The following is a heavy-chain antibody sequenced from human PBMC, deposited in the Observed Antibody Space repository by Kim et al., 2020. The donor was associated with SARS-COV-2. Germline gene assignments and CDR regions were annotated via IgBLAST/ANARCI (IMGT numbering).Heavy chain of an antibody. V-gene: IGHV5-51*01. Sequence: GESLKISCKGSGYSFTSYWIGWVRQMPGKGLEWMGIIYPGDSDTRYSPSFQGQVTISADKSISTAYLQWSSLKASDTAMYYCARNPKGNYYYYGMDVWGQGTTVTVSS. CDR1: GYSFTSYW. J-gene: IGHJ6*02. CDR3: ARNPKGNYYYYGMDV. CDR2: IYPGDSDT.